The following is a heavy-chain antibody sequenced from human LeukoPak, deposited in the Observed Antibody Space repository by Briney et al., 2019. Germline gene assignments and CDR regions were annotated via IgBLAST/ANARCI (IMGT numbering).Heavy chain of an antibody. D-gene: IGHD3-3*01. V-gene: IGHV1-18*01. CDR3: ARGGVHDFWSGYYRYEYYFDY. CDR2: ISAYNGNT. CDR1: GYIFTNNG. Sequence: ASVKVSCKASGYIFTNNGISWVRQAPGQGLEWMGWISAYNGNTNYARNLQGRVTMTTDTFTSTAYMELRSLRSDDTAVYYCARGGVHDFWSGYYRYEYYFDYWGQGTLVTVSS. J-gene: IGHJ4*02.